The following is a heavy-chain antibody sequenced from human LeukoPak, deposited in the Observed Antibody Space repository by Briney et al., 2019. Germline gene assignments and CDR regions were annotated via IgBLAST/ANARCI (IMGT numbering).Heavy chain of an antibody. Sequence: GASVKVSCKASGYTFTGYYMHWVRQAPGQGLEWMGWINPNSGGTNYAQKFQGRVTMTRDTSISTAHMELSRLRSDDTAVYYCARAANTYYDFWSGYNFDYWGQGTLVTVSS. D-gene: IGHD3-3*01. J-gene: IGHJ4*02. CDR1: GYTFTGYY. V-gene: IGHV1-2*02. CDR2: INPNSGGT. CDR3: ARAANTYYDFWSGYNFDY.